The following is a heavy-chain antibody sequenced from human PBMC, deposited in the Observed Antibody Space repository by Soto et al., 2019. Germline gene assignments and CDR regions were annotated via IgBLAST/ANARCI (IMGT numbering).Heavy chain of an antibody. D-gene: IGHD1-26*01. Sequence: GGSLRLSCAASGFTVSNSAMNWVRQAPGKGLEWVSTIGNSGTYYADSVKGRFTISRDISKNTVYLQMSSLRAEDTAVYYCAKDRWELLNYYYGMDVWGQGNTVTVSS. V-gene: IGHV3-23*01. J-gene: IGHJ6*02. CDR3: AKDRWELLNYYYGMDV. CDR2: IGNSGT. CDR1: GFTVSNSA.